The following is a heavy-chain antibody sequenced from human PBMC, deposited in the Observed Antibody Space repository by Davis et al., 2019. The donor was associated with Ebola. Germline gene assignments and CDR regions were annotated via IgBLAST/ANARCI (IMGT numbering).Heavy chain of an antibody. CDR3: ARGGTGTTWYYYGMDV. V-gene: IGHV1-18*01. CDR2: ISAYNGNT. J-gene: IGHJ6*02. D-gene: IGHD1-7*01. Sequence: AASVKVSCKASGYTFTSYGISWVRQAPGQGLEWMGWISAYNGNTNYAQKLQGRVTMTTDTSTSTAYMELRSLRSDDTAVYYCARGGTGTTWYYYGMDVWGQRTTVTVSS. CDR1: GYTFTSYG.